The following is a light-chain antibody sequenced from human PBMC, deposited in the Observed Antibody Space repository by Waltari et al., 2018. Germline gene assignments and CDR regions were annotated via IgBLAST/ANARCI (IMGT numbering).Light chain of an antibody. CDR1: RAIANN. J-gene: IGKJ2*01. CDR2: DAS. CDR3: QQFNTGYS. Sequence: SPATLSVSPGEAATLSCRASRAIANNLAWYQQKPGQALRLLIYDASTRATGIPARFSGSWSGTEFTLTITSLQSEDSAVYFCQQFNTGYSFGQGTKLEIK. V-gene: IGKV3-15*01.